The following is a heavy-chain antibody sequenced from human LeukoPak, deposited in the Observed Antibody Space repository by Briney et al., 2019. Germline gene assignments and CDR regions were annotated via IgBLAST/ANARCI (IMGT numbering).Heavy chain of an antibody. D-gene: IGHD3-3*01. V-gene: IGHV3-23*01. CDR2: ITGDDST. Sequence: PGGSLRLSCAASGFAFGTFAFSWVRQAPGKGLELVSSITGDDSTYYADPAKGRLTISRDTSSNKLYLQMNSLRAEDTALYYCAKGHYDFRDYWGQGTLVTVSS. CDR1: GFAFGTFA. J-gene: IGHJ4*02. CDR3: AKGHYDFRDY.